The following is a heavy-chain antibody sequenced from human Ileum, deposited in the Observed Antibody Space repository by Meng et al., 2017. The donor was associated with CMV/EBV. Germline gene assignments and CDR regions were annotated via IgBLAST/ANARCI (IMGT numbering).Heavy chain of an antibody. CDR3: ARVKYLGYCSSTSCSSLDY. D-gene: IGHD2-2*01. V-gene: IGHV3-21*01. CDR1: GFTFSSYS. J-gene: IGHJ4*02. Sequence: GESLKISCAASGFTFSSYSMNWVRQAPGKGLEWVSSISSSSSYIYYADSVKGRFTISRDNAKNSLYLQMNSLRAEDTAVYYCARVKYLGYCSSTSCSSLDYWGQGTLVTISS. CDR2: ISSSSSYI.